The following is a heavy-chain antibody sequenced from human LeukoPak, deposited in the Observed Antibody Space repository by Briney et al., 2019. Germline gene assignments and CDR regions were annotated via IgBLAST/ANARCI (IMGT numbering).Heavy chain of an antibody. CDR2: IYYSGST. CDR1: GDSIGSSSYY. D-gene: IGHD6-19*01. V-gene: IGHV4-39*07. Sequence: PSETLSLTCTVSGDSIGSSSYYWGWIRQPPGKGLEWIGSIYYSGSTYYNPSLKSRVTISVDTSKNQFSLKLSSVTAADTAVYYCARVTGSGIDYWGQGTLVTVSS. CDR3: ARVTGSGIDY. J-gene: IGHJ4*02.